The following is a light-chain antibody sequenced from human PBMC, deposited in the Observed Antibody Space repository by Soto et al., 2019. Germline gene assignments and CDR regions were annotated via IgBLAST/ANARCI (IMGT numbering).Light chain of an antibody. J-gene: IGKJ1*01. CDR1: QSVNSR. Sequence: EIVMTQSPATLSVSPGERATLSCRASQSVNSRLAWYQQKPGQTPRLLIYDASTRATGIPTRFSGSGSGTDFTLTISSLQYEDFAVYYCQQYNNWPWTFGQGSKVDIK. CDR2: DAS. CDR3: QQYNNWPWT. V-gene: IGKV3-15*01.